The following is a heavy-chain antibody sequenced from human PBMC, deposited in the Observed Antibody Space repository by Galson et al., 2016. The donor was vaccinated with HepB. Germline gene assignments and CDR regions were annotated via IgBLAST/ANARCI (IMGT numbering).Heavy chain of an antibody. CDR2: ISGDGAST. CDR1: GFTFRSYG. Sequence: SLRLSCAASGFTFRSYGMSWVRQVPGKGLEWVSTISGDGASTYYADSVKGRFSISRDNSRTTRDLQMHSLRGEDTALYSCAKDPYYSSGWGAFESWGQGTLVTVSS. J-gene: IGHJ4*02. V-gene: IGHV3-23*01. D-gene: IGHD6-19*01. CDR3: AKDPYYSSGWGAFES.